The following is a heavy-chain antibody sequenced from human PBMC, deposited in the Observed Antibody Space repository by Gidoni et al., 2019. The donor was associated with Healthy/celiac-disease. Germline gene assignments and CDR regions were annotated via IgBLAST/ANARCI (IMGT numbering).Heavy chain of an antibody. CDR2: ISWNSGSI. V-gene: IGHV3-9*01. Sequence: EVQLVESGGGLVQPGRSLRLSCASSGFTFDAYSMHWVRQAPGKGLEWVSGISWNSGSIGYADSVKGRFTISRDNAKNSLYLQMNSLRAEDTALYYCAKDTVTTWSVFSSGFDIWGQGTMVTVSS. J-gene: IGHJ3*02. CDR1: GFTFDAYS. CDR3: AKDTVTTWSVFSSGFDI. D-gene: IGHD4-17*01.